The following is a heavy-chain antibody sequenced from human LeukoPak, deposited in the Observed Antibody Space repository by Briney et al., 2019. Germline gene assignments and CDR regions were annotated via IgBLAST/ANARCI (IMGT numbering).Heavy chain of an antibody. D-gene: IGHD3-22*01. CDR2: ITGSGGDT. CDR1: GFTFSNYA. CDR3: AGSSGYSLFDY. V-gene: IGHV3-23*01. Sequence: GGSLRLSCAASGFTFSNYAMSWVRQAPGEGLEWVSAITGSGGDTYHAESVKGRFTISRDNSKNTLYLQMNSLRAEDTAVYYCAGSSGYSLFDYWGQGTLVTVSS. J-gene: IGHJ4*02.